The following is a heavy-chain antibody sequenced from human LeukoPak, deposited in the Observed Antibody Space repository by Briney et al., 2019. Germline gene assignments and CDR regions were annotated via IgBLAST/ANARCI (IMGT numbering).Heavy chain of an antibody. CDR2: ISGTGGRT. V-gene: IGHV3-23*01. CDR3: ARDAIAMVRGSKNYYYYYMDV. D-gene: IGHD3-10*01. J-gene: IGHJ6*03. Sequence: GGSLRLSCAASGFTFSSYAMNWVRQAPGKGLEWVSVISGTGGRTYYADSVKGRFTISRDNSKNTLYLQMNSLRAEDTAVYYCARDAIAMVRGSKNYYYYYMDVWGKGTTVTVSS. CDR1: GFTFSSYA.